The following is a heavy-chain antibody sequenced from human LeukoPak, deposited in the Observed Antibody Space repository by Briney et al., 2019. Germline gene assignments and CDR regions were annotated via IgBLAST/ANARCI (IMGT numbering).Heavy chain of an antibody. CDR1: GYSISSGYS. CDR2: IYHSGST. Sequence: SETLSLTCAVSGYSISSGYSWGWIRQPPGKGLEWIGSIYHSGSTYYNPSLKSRVTISVDTSKNQFSLKLSSVTAADTAVYYCASVRRFYYDSSGPVEYFDYWGQGTLVTVSS. D-gene: IGHD3-22*01. J-gene: IGHJ4*02. CDR3: ASVRRFYYDSSGPVEYFDY. V-gene: IGHV4-38-2*01.